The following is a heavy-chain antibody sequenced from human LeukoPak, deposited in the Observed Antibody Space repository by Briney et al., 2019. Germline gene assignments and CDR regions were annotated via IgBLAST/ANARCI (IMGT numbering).Heavy chain of an antibody. D-gene: IGHD2-2*01. J-gene: IGHJ5*02. CDR2: IYYSGKA. V-gene: IGHV4-31*03. CDR3: ATYLSTTRAFDP. CDR1: GGSIRRGGHY. Sequence: PSETLSFTCTVSGGSIRRGGHYWSWIRQQPGKGLEWIGYIYYSGKADYNPSLESRVTISVDTSTNQFSLRLTSVTAADTALYFCATYLSTTRAFDPWGQGILVTISS.